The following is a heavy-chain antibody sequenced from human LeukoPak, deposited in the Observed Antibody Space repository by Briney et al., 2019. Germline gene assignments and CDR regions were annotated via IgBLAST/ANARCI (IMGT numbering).Heavy chain of an antibody. Sequence: SETLSLTCTVSGGSISNYDWSWIRQPPGKGLEWIGYIYYSGNTNYNPSLKSRVTISVDTSKNQFSLKVSSVTAADTAVYYCARRFSYYDFVFDYWGQGTLVTVSS. D-gene: IGHD3-3*01. CDR2: IYYSGNT. CDR3: ARRFSYYDFVFDY. V-gene: IGHV4-59*01. J-gene: IGHJ4*02. CDR1: GGSISNYD.